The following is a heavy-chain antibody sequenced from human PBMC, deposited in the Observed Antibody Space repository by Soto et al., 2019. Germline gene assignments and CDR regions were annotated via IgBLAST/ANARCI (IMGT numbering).Heavy chain of an antibody. J-gene: IGHJ6*03. V-gene: IGHV3-23*01. CDR2: ISGSGDNT. Sequence: EVQLLESGGGLVQPGGSLRLSCAASGFTFSSYALNWVRQAPGKGLEWVSVISGSGDNTYYADSVKDRFTISRDNSKNTLYLQMNSLRAEDTAVYYCAKDLGTDDFWSAYYTYYYMDVWGKGTTVTVSS. D-gene: IGHD3-3*01. CDR1: GFTFSSYA. CDR3: AKDLGTDDFWSAYYTYYYMDV.